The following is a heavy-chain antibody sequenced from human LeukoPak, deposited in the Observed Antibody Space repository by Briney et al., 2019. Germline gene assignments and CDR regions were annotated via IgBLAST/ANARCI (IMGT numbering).Heavy chain of an antibody. V-gene: IGHV3-7*01. CDR3: VRDGGVRGYDLLDH. Sequence: GGSLRLSCAASGFTFSNYWMTWVRQAPGKGLEWVAHINQDGSKEYYMDSVKARFTISRDNAKNSLSLQMNSLRAEDTAVYYCVRDGGVRGYDLLDHWGQGTLVTVSS. D-gene: IGHD5-12*01. J-gene: IGHJ5*02. CDR1: GFTFSNYW. CDR2: INQDGSKE.